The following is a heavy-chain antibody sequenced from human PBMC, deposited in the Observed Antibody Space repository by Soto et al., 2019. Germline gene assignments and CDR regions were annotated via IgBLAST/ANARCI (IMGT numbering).Heavy chain of an antibody. V-gene: IGHV3-48*03. CDR2: INTAGSTK. CDR3: ARAECSSPDCLTAYYSYGLDV. J-gene: IGHJ6*02. D-gene: IGHD3-9*01. Sequence: GGSLRLSCAASGFIFSNVEVHWVRQAPGKGLEWVSYINTAGSTKYYAESVKGRFTISRDNARNSLFLQMNSLRAEDTAVYYCARAECSSPDCLTAYYSYGLDVWGQGSTVTVSS. CDR1: GFIFSNVE.